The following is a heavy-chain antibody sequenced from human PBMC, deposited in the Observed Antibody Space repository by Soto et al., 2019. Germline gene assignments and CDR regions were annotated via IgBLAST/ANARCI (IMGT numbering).Heavy chain of an antibody. CDR3: AKADA. CDR1: GFTFSSYG. J-gene: IGHJ5*02. CDR2: ISYDGSNK. Sequence: GGSLRLSCAASGFTFSSYGMHWVRQAPGKGLEWVAVISYDGSNKYYADSVKGRFTISRDNSKNTLYLQMNSLRAEDTAVYYCAKADAWGQGTLVTVSS. V-gene: IGHV3-30*18.